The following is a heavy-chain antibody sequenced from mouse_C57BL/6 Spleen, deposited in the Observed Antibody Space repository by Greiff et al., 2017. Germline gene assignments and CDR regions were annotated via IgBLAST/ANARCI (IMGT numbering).Heavy chain of an antibody. CDR1: GFTFSRYS. CDR2: ISDGGSYT. Sequence: EVKLMESGGGLVKPGGSLKLSCAASGFTFSRYSMSWVRQTPEKRLEWVATISDGGSYTYYPDNVKGRFTLSRDHAKNNLYLQMSHLRSEETAMYYGARDRATVEWFADWGQGTLVTVSA. CDR3: ARDRATVEWFAD. J-gene: IGHJ3*01. D-gene: IGHD1-1*01. V-gene: IGHV5-4*03.